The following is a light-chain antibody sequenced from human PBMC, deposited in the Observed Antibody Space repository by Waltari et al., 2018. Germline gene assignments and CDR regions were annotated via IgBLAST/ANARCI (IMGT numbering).Light chain of an antibody. J-gene: IGKJ4*01. CDR3: QQYDGLVVT. V-gene: IGKV3-20*01. CDR2: DAS. Sequence: EIVLTQSPGTLSSSPGERVTLSCRASQSVTRTLAWYQQKPGQAPRLLIYDASTRATGIPDRFSGSGSGTDFSLTISRLEPEDSGVYYCQQYDGLVVTFGGGTKVEIK. CDR1: QSVTRT.